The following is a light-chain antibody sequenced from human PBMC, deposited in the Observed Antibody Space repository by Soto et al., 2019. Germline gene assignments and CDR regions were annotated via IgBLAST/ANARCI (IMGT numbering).Light chain of an antibody. V-gene: IGKV3-20*01. CDR2: AAS. Sequence: EIVLTQSPGTLSLSPGERATLSCRASQSVSSSYLGWYQQKPGQAPRLLIYAASNRTTGIPDRFSGSGSGTDFTLTINRLEPEDFAVYYCQQYSSSQGWTFGQGTKVDIK. J-gene: IGKJ1*01. CDR3: QQYSSSQGWT. CDR1: QSVSSSY.